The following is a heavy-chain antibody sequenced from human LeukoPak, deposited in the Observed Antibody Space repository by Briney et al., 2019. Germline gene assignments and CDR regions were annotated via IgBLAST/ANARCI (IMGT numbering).Heavy chain of an antibody. V-gene: IGHV3-21*01. J-gene: IGHJ4*02. D-gene: IGHD5-18*01. CDR2: ISSSNSFI. CDR1: GFTFSSYS. Sequence: GGSLRLSCAASGFTFSSYSMNWVRQAPGKGLDWVSFISSSNSFIYYADSVKGRFNISRDNAKNSLYLQMNSLRAEDTAVYYCARHLSGVTGYTYGRGIDYWGQGTLVTVSS. CDR3: ARHLSGVTGYTYGRGIDY.